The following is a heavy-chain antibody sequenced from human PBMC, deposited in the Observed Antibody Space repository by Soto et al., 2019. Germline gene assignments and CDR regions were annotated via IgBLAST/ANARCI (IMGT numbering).Heavy chain of an antibody. CDR3: ARDLGYCNSSGCFRNWFDP. Sequence: VQSGAEVKTPGASVKVSCRASGYSFRTHGISWVRQAPGQGLEWMGWISTYDDKTNFPQKFQGRITMTTDTSTSTAYMELRSLRSDDTAVYFCARDLGYCNSSGCFRNWFDPWGQGTLVTVSS. CDR1: GYSFRTHG. V-gene: IGHV1-18*01. J-gene: IGHJ5*02. D-gene: IGHD2-15*01. CDR2: ISTYDDKT.